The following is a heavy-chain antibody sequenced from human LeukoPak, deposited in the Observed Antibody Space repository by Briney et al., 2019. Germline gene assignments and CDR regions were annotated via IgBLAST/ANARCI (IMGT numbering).Heavy chain of an antibody. D-gene: IGHD3-16*01. CDR3: ARVGDYALKD. CDR1: GGSFSGYY. Sequence: SGTLSLTCAVYGGSFSGYYWSWIRQPAGKGLEWIGRIYTSGSTNYNPSLKSRVTISVDTSKNQFSLKLSSVTAADTAVYYCARVGDYALKDWGQGTLVTVSS. CDR2: IYTSGST. J-gene: IGHJ4*02. V-gene: IGHV4-59*10.